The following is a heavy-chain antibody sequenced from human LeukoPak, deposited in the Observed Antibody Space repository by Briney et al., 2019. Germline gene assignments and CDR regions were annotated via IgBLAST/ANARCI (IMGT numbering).Heavy chain of an antibody. Sequence: PSETLSLTCTVSGGSISSNSYYWGWIRQPPGKGLEWIGSIYYSGSTYYNPSLKSRVTISVDTSKNQFSLKLSSVTAADTAVYYCARGLTYYDFWSGPEGDPFDYWGQGTLVTVSS. CDR1: GGSISSNSYY. CDR3: ARGLTYYDFWSGPEGDPFDY. D-gene: IGHD3-3*01. CDR2: IYYSGST. J-gene: IGHJ4*02. V-gene: IGHV4-39*01.